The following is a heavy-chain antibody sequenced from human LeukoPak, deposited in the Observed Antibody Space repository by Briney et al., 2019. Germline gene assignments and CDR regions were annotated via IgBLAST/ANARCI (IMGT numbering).Heavy chain of an antibody. CDR2: MNPNSGNT. CDR1: GYTFTSYD. Sequence: AASVKVSCKASGYTFTSYDTNWVRQATGQGLEWMGWMNPNSGNTGYAQKFQGRVTMTRNTSISTAYMELSSLRSEDTAVYYCARGNSGSYYYYYYGMDVWGQGTTVTVSS. V-gene: IGHV1-8*01. CDR3: ARGNSGSYYYYYYGMDV. J-gene: IGHJ6*02. D-gene: IGHD1-26*01.